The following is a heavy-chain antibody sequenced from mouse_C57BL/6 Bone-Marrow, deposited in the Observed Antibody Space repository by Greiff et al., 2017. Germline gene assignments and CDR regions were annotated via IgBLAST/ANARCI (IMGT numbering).Heavy chain of an antibody. CDR2: ISDGGSYT. Sequence: EVKLVESGGGLVKPGGSLKLSCAASGFTFSSYAMSWVRQTPEKRLEWVATISDGGSYTYYPDNVKGRFTISRDNAKNNLYLQMSHLKSEDTAMYYCVREKGCAGTWFAYWGQGTLVTVSA. CDR3: VREKGCAGTWFAY. D-gene: IGHD4-1*01. J-gene: IGHJ3*01. V-gene: IGHV5-4*01. CDR1: GFTFSSYA.